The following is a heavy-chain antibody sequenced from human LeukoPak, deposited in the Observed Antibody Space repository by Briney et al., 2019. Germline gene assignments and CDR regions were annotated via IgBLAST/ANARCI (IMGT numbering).Heavy chain of an antibody. V-gene: IGHV3-30*02. D-gene: IGHD6-13*01. CDR3: AKDAQYSSSWQDY. CDR1: GFTFSSYG. Sequence: GSLRLSCAASGFTFSSYGMHWVRQAPGKGLEWVAFIRYDGSNKYYADSVKGRFTISRDNSKNTLYLQMNSLRAEDTAVYYCAKDAQYSSSWQDYWGQGTLVTVSS. CDR2: IRYDGSNK. J-gene: IGHJ4*02.